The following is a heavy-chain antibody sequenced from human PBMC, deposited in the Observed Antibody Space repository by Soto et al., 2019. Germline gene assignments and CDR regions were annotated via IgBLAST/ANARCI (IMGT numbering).Heavy chain of an antibody. V-gene: IGHV4-59*01. CDR1: GGSISSYY. CDR3: ASYGDFEAFDI. J-gene: IGHJ3*02. D-gene: IGHD4-17*01. CDR2: IYYSGST. Sequence: SETLSLTCTVSGGSISSYYWSWIRQPPGKGLEWIGYIYYSGSTNYNPSLKSRVTISVDTSKNQFSLKLSSVTAADTAVYYCASYGDFEAFDIWGQGTMVTVSS.